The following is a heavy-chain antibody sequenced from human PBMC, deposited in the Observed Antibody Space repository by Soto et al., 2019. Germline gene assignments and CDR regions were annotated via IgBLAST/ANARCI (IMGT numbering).Heavy chain of an antibody. V-gene: IGHV1-18*01. D-gene: IGHD2-2*01. Sequence: GASVKVSCKTSGYTFTTYGVSWVRQAPGQGLEWMGWISPHNGNTNYAQRFQDRVVLTTDTSTNTAYMELRSLGSDDTALYYCATYQPGYCSSTSCYGFDYWGQGTLVTVSS. J-gene: IGHJ4*02. CDR1: GYTFTTYG. CDR3: ATYQPGYCSSTSCYGFDY. CDR2: ISPHNGNT.